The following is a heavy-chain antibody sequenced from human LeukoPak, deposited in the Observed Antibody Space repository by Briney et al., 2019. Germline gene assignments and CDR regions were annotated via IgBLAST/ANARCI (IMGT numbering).Heavy chain of an antibody. V-gene: IGHV3-74*01. CDR2: INSDGSST. CDR3: ARGPPDLTDHEPSVSSGWYVAY. CDR1: GFTFSSYW. D-gene: IGHD6-19*01. J-gene: IGHJ4*02. Sequence: GGSLRLSCAASGFTFSSYWMHWVRQAPGKGLVWVSRINSDGSSTSYADSVKGRFTISRDNAKNTLYLQMNSLRAEDTAVYYCARGPPDLTDHEPSVSSGWYVAYWGQGTLVTVSS.